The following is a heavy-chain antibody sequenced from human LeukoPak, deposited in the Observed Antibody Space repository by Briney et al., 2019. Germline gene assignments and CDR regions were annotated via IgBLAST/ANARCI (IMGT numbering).Heavy chain of an antibody. CDR1: GYSFTSYW. Sequence: GESLKISCKGSGYSFTSYWIAWVRQVPGKGLEWMGIIYPGDSDTRYSPSFQGQVTISADKSISTAYLQWSSLKASDTAMYYCARPRSGYDSYADPWGQGTLVTVSS. CDR2: IYPGDSDT. J-gene: IGHJ5*02. V-gene: IGHV5-51*01. CDR3: ARPRSGYDSYADP. D-gene: IGHD5-12*01.